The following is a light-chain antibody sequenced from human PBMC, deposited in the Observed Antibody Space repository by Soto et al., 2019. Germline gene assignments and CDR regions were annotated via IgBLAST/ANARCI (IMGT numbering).Light chain of an antibody. CDR3: QQRSN. Sequence: EIVLTQSPATLSLSPGERATLSCRASQIVSSYLAWYQQKPGQAPRLLIYDASNRATGIPARFSGSGSGTDFTHTISSLEPEDFAVYYCQQRSNFGPGTKVDIK. V-gene: IGKV3-11*01. CDR2: DAS. CDR1: QIVSSY. J-gene: IGKJ3*01.